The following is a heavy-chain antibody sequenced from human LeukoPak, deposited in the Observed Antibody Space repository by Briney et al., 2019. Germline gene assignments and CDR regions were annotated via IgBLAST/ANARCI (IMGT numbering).Heavy chain of an antibody. CDR1: GGTFSSYA. CDR2: IIPIFGTA. CDR3: AREKYAGSGSWFDP. V-gene: IGHV1-69*06. J-gene: IGHJ5*02. D-gene: IGHD3-10*01. Sequence: ASVKVSCKASGGTFSSYAISWVRQAPGQGLEWMGGIIPIFGTANYAQKFQGRVTITADKSTGTAYMELSSLRSEDTAVYYCAREKYAGSGSWFDPWGQGTLVTVSS.